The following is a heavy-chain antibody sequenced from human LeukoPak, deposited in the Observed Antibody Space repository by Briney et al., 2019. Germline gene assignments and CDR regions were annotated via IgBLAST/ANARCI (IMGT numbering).Heavy chain of an antibody. CDR2: ISAYNGNT. CDR1: GGTFSSYA. D-gene: IGHD6-19*01. CDR3: ARGRGIAVAGTVDY. J-gene: IGHJ4*02. V-gene: IGHV1-18*01. Sequence: GASVKVSCKASGGTFSSYAISWVRQAPGQGLEWMGWISAYNGNTNYAQKLQGRVTMTTDTSTSTAYMELRSLRSDDTAVYYCARGRGIAVAGTVDYWGQGTLVTVSS.